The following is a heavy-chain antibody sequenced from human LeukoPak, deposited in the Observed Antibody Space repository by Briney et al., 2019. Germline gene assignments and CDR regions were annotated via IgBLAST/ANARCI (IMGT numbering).Heavy chain of an antibody. D-gene: IGHD5-12*01. CDR2: ISSSSSYI. Sequence: RPGGSLRLSCAASGFTFSSYSMNWVRQAPGKGLEWVSSISSSSSYIYYADSVKGRFTISRDNAKNSLYLQMNSLRAEDTAVYYCAATRADIVATIAVSYYYGMDVWGQGTTVTVSS. V-gene: IGHV3-21*01. CDR3: AATRADIVATIAVSYYYGMDV. CDR1: GFTFSSYS. J-gene: IGHJ6*02.